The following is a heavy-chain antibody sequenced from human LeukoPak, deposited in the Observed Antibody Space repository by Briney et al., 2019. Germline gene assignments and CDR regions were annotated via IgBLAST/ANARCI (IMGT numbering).Heavy chain of an antibody. Sequence: GGSLRLSCAASGFTIAWMSWVRQAPGKGLEWVGRIKSKTNGGTTTYAAPVKGRFAISRDDSKNTVSLLMNSLTTEDTAVYYCTTSSTPCCYDDAFDIWGQGTLVSVSS. CDR1: GFTIAW. CDR2: IKSKTNGGTT. V-gene: IGHV3-15*01. J-gene: IGHJ3*02. CDR3: TTSSTPCCYDDAFDI. D-gene: IGHD2-2*01.